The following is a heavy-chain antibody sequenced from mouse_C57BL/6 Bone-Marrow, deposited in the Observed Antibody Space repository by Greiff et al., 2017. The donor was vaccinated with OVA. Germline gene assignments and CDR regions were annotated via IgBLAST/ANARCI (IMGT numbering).Heavy chain of an antibody. CDR2: INPNNGGT. D-gene: IGHD2-4*01. V-gene: IGHV1-18*01. CDR1: GYTFTDYN. Sequence: EVQLQESGPELVKPGASVKIPCKASGYTFTDYNMDWVKQSPGKSLEWIGDINPNNGGTIYNQKFKGKATLTVDKSSSTAYMELRSLTSEDTAVYYGAREGPIGLKAWFAYWGQGTLVTVSA. CDR3: AREGPIGLKAWFAY. J-gene: IGHJ3*01.